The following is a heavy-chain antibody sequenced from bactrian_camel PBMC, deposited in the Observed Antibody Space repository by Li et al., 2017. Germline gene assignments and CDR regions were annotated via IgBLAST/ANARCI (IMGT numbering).Heavy chain of an antibody. D-gene: IGHD1*01. V-gene: IGHV3S9*01. J-gene: IGHJ6*01. CDR3: AATVVEGDSGRCKPSRNWRDFRY. Sequence: HVQLVESGGGSVQAGGSLRLSCAVSGFTYSKFSMGWFRQVPGKESEGIAVIAPSTGSTYYDDSIKGRFTISRDGSKNAVYLEMNNLKPEDTAMYYCAATVVEGDSGRCKPSRNWRDFRYWGQGTQVTVS. CDR2: IAPSTGST. CDR1: GFTYSKFS.